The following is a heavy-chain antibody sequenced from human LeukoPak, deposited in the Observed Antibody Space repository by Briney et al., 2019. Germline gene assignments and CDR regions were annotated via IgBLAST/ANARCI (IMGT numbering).Heavy chain of an antibody. J-gene: IGHJ3*02. CDR3: ARSRYYDSSGSDAFDI. D-gene: IGHD3-22*01. CDR1: GGSINSNSYY. Sequence: SETLSLTCTVSGGSINSNSYYWGWIRQPPGKGLEWIGEINHSGSTNYNPSLKSRVTISVDTSKNQFSLKLSSVTAADTAVYYCARSRYYDSSGSDAFDIWGQGTMVTVSS. V-gene: IGHV4-39*07. CDR2: INHSGST.